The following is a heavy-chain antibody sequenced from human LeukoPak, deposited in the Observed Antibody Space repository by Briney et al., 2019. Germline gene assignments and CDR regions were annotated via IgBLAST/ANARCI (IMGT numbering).Heavy chain of an antibody. CDR3: ATASSYYGSGSYYNAGFDY. CDR2: IYHSGST. CDR1: GYSISSGYY. D-gene: IGHD3-10*01. Sequence: ASETLSLTCAVSGYSISSGYYWGWIRQPPGQGLEWIGSIYHSGSTYYNPSLKSRVTISVDTSKNQFSLKLSSVTAADTAVYYCATASSYYGSGSYYNAGFDYWGQGTLVTVSS. J-gene: IGHJ4*02. V-gene: IGHV4-38-2*01.